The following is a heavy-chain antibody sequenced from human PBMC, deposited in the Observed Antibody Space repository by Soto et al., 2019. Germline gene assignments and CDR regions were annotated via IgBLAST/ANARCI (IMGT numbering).Heavy chain of an antibody. CDR1: GVTFSSSW. J-gene: IGHJ4*02. CDR3: ARANY. V-gene: IGHV3-7*04. CDR2: INQDAIEK. Sequence: GGSLRLSCLASGVTFSSSWMSWLRQAPGKGLEWVANINQDAIEKYYVDSVKGRFTISRDNAKSSLYLQMNSLRAEDTAVYYCARANYWGPGTLVTVSS.